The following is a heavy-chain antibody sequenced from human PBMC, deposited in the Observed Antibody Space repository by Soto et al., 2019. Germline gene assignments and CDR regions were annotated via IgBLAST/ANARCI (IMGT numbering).Heavy chain of an antibody. CDR3: ARSGVYDILTGYGFFDY. CDR1: GGSISSGGYY. J-gene: IGHJ4*02. Sequence: QVQLQESGPGLVKPSQTLSLTCTVSGGSISSGGYYWSWIRQHPGKGLEWIGYIYYSGGTYYNPSLKSRVTISVDTSKNQFSLKLSSVTAADTAVYYCARSGVYDILTGYGFFDYWGQGTLVTVSS. V-gene: IGHV4-31*03. CDR2: IYYSGGT. D-gene: IGHD3-9*01.